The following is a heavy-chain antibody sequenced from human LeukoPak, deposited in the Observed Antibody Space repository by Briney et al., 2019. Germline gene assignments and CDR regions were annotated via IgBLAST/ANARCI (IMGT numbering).Heavy chain of an antibody. D-gene: IGHD2-15*01. CDR2: INPNSGGT. CDR3: AREGYCSGGSCYFDY. Sequence: ASVKVSCKASGYIFTGYYMHWVRQAPGQGLEWMGWINPNSGGTNYAQKFQGRGTMTRDTSISTAYMELTRLRFDDTAVYYCAREGYCSGGSCYFDYWGQGTLVTVSS. J-gene: IGHJ4*02. CDR1: GYIFTGYY. V-gene: IGHV1-2*02.